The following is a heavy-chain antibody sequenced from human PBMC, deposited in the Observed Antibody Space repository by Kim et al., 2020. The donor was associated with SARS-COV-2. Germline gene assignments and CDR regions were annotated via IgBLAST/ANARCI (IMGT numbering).Heavy chain of an antibody. CDR1: GGSISSYY. Sequence: SETLSLTCTVSGGSISSYYWSWIRQPPGKGLEWIGYIYYSGSTNYNPSLKSRVTISVDTSKNQFSLKLSSVTAADTAVYYCAREVSGDSGSYYDNWFDPWGRGTLVTVSS. CDR2: IYYSGST. V-gene: IGHV4-59*01. D-gene: IGHD3-10*01. J-gene: IGHJ5*02. CDR3: AREVSGDSGSYYDNWFDP.